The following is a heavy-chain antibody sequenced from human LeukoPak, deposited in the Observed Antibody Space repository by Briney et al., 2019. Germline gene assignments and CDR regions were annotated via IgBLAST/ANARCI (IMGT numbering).Heavy chain of an antibody. Sequence: SETLSLTCAVSGGSISSGGYSWSWIRQPPGKGLEWIGYIYHSGSTYYNPSLKSRVTISVDRSENQFSLKLSSVTAADTAVYYCARVAERMEVSGFDYWGQGTLVTVSS. D-gene: IGHD3-3*01. CDR3: ARVAERMEVSGFDY. J-gene: IGHJ4*02. CDR1: GGSISSGGYS. V-gene: IGHV4-30-2*01. CDR2: IYHSGST.